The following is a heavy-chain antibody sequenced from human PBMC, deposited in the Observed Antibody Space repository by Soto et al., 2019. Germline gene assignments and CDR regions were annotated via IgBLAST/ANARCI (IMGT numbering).Heavy chain of an antibody. CDR2: ITPMFGTP. J-gene: IGHJ4*02. V-gene: IGHV1-69*01. CDR1: GGTFSRYT. Sequence: QVQLVQSGAEVKKPGSSVKVSCKASGGTFSRYTITWVRQAPGQGLEWMGGITPMFGTPNYAQKFQGRVTMTADESTSTAYMELSSLRSEDTAMYYCASDGTLYDSSAYYYRYWGQGTLVTVSS. D-gene: IGHD3-22*01. CDR3: ASDGTLYDSSAYYYRY.